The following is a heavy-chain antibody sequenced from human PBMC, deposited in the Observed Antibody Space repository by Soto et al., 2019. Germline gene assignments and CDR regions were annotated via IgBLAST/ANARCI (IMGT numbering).Heavy chain of an antibody. J-gene: IGHJ4*02. CDR2: IIPIFGTA. CDR3: ASSFRNSGY. Sequence: QVQLVQSGAEVTKPGSSVKVSCKASGGTFSSYAISWVRQAHGQGLEWMGGIIPIFGTANSAQKFQGRVTITADESTSTAYMELSSLRAEDTAVYYCASSFRNSGYWGQGTLVTVSS. CDR1: GGTFSSYA. D-gene: IGHD2-15*01. V-gene: IGHV1-69*01.